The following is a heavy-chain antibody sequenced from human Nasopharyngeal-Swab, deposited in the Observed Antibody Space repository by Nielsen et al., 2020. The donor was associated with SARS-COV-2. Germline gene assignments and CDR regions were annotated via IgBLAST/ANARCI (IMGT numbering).Heavy chain of an antibody. V-gene: IGHV3-21*05. CDR2: ISPSSSDT. J-gene: IGHJ6*02. Sequence: GESLKISCAASGLTFSSYAMHWVRQAPGKGLEWVLYISPSSSDTNYADSVKGRFTISRDNAKNSLYLQMNSLRAEDTAVYYCARGHYGLDVWGQGTTVTVSS. CDR1: GLTFSSYA. CDR3: ARGHYGLDV.